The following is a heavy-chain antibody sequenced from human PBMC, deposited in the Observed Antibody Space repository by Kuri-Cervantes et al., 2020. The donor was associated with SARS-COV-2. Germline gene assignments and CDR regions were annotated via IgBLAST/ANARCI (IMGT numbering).Heavy chain of an antibody. CDR2: INHSGST. CDR3: ARGEGIVLVVYALAFDI. D-gene: IGHD2-8*02. J-gene: IGHJ3*02. Sequence: GSLRLSCAVYGGSFSGYYWSWIRQPPGKGLEWIGEINHSGSTNYNPSLKGRVTISVDTSKNQFSLKLSSVTAADTAVYYCARGEGIVLVVYALAFDIWGQGTMVTVSS. CDR1: GGSFSGYY. V-gene: IGHV4-34*01.